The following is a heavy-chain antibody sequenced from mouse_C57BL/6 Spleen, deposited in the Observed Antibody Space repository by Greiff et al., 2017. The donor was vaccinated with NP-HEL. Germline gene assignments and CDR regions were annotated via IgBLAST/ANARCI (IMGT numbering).Heavy chain of an antibody. CDR3: TRWYYGSNPYWYFDV. V-gene: IGHV1-52*01. J-gene: IGHJ1*03. CDR2: IDPSDSET. D-gene: IGHD1-1*01. Sequence: QVQLQQPGAELVRPGSSVKLSCKASGYTFTSYWMHWVKQRPIQGLEWIGNIDPSDSETHYNQKFKDKATLTVDKSSSTAYMELRSLTSEDSAVYYCTRWYYGSNPYWYFDVWGTGTTVTVSS. CDR1: GYTFTSYW.